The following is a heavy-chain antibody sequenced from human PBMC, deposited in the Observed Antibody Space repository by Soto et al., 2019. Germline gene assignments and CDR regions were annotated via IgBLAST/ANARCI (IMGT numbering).Heavy chain of an antibody. CDR2: ISAYNGKT. V-gene: IGHV1-18*04. CDR3: ARDRLYDSSGYYTY. CDR1: GYTFTSYG. D-gene: IGHD3-22*01. Sequence: GASVKVSCTASGYTFTSYGISWVRHAPGQGLEWMGWISAYNGKTNYAQKLPGRVTMTTDTSTSTAYLELRSLRSDDTAVYYCARDRLYDSSGYYTYWGQGTLVTVSS. J-gene: IGHJ4*02.